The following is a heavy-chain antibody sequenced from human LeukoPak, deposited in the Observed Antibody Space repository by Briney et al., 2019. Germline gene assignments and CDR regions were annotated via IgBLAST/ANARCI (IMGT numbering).Heavy chain of an antibody. D-gene: IGHD2-2*02. CDR2: INHSGST. J-gene: IGHJ4*02. V-gene: IGHV4-34*01. CDR3: ARGHGDIVVVPAAILVFDY. CDR1: GGSISSYY. Sequence: SETLSLTCTVSGGSISSYYWSWIRQPPGKGLEWIGEINHSGSTNYNPSLKSRVTISVDTSKNQFSLKLSSVTAADTAVYYCARGHGDIVVVPAAILVFDYWGQGTLVTVSS.